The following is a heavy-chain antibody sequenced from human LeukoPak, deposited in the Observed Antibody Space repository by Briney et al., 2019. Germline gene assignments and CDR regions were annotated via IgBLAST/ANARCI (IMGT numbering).Heavy chain of an antibody. CDR3: ARSAGSAFFDY. D-gene: IGHD2-15*01. J-gene: IGHJ4*02. CDR1: GYTFTGFY. V-gene: IGHV1-2*04. Sequence: ASVKVSCKASGYTFTGFYIHWVRQAPGQGLEWMGWIYSDSGDTNYAQKLQGCVTMTRDTSISTAYMELSRLTSDDTAVYYCARSAGSAFFDYWGQGTLVTVSS. CDR2: IYSDSGDT.